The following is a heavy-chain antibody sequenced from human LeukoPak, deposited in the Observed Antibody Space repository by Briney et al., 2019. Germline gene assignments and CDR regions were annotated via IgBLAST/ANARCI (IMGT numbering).Heavy chain of an antibody. CDR1: GYTFTSYY. D-gene: IGHD3-22*01. CDR3: ARASSGFGGFDY. J-gene: IGHJ4*02. Sequence: GSVKVSCTASGYTFTSYYMHWVRQAPGQGLEWVGIINTSGGSTSYAQKFQGRVTMTRDMSTSTVYMELSSLRSEDTAVYYCARASSGFGGFDYWGQGTLVTVSS. V-gene: IGHV1-46*01. CDR2: INTSGGST.